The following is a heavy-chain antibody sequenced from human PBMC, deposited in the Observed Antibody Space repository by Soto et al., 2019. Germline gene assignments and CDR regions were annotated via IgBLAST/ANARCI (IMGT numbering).Heavy chain of an antibody. V-gene: IGHV4-31*03. CDR1: GASISSGTSY. J-gene: IGHJ4*02. CDR3: ASIPRRGYSYGIDY. Sequence: QVQLQESGPGLVKPSQTLSLTCNVSGASISSGTSYWTWIRQHPGEGREWIGHIYFTGATYSNPSLRSRLTMSVDTSKNQFSLKLTSVTAADTATYYCASIPRRGYSYGIDYWGQGTLVTVSS. CDR2: IYFTGAT. D-gene: IGHD2-21*02.